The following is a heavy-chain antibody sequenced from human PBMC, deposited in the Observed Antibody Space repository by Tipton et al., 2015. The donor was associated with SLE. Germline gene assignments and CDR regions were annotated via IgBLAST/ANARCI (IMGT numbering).Heavy chain of an antibody. CDR1: GYTLTGYS. V-gene: IGHV1-18*01. Sequence: QSGPEVKKPGASVKVSCKASGYTLTGYSISWVRQAPGQGLEWMGWISPYNGNTKYKQKFQGRVAMTADTSTNTAYMELRSLRSDDTAVYYCARSIGSGHWGQGTLVTVSS. D-gene: IGHD3-10*01. CDR3: ARSIGSGH. CDR2: ISPYNGNT. J-gene: IGHJ4*02.